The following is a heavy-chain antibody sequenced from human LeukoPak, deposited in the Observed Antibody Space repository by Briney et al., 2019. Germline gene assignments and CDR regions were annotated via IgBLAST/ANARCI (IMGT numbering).Heavy chain of an antibody. CDR3: ARVEYSYGFAYYYYMDV. V-gene: IGHV1-8*01. Sequence: GASVKVSCKASGYTFTSYDINWVRQATGQGLEWMGWMNPNSGNTGYAQKFQGRVTMTRNTSISTAYMELSGLRSEDTAVYYCARVEYSYGFAYYYYMDVWGKGTTVTVSS. D-gene: IGHD5-18*01. CDR2: MNPNSGNT. CDR1: GYTFTSYD. J-gene: IGHJ6*03.